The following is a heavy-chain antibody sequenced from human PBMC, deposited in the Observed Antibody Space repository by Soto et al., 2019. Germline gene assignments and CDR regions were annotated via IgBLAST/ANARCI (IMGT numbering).Heavy chain of an antibody. CDR1: GGSISSGGYY. J-gene: IGHJ5*02. V-gene: IGHV4-39*01. Sequence: SETVSLTCTVSGGSISSGGYYWSWIRQPPGKGLEWIGSIYYSGSTYYNPSLKSRVTISVDTSKNQFSLKLSSVTAADTAVYYGAISPLYYGDSVSSWFEPWGQGTLVTVSS. CDR2: IYYSGST. CDR3: AISPLYYGDSVSSWFEP. D-gene: IGHD4-17*01.